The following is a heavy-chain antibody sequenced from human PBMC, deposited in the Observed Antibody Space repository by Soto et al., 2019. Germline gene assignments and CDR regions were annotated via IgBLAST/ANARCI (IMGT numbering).Heavy chain of an antibody. CDR3: ARWSVAGTGGNWFDP. J-gene: IGHJ5*02. Sequence: ETLSLTCTVSGGSISSSSYYWGWIRQPPGKGLEWIGRIYYSGSTYYNPSLKSRVTISVDTSKNQSSLKLSSVTAADTAVYYCARWSVAGTGGNWFDPWGQGTLVTVSS. CDR1: GGSISSSSYY. V-gene: IGHV4-39*01. D-gene: IGHD6-19*01. CDR2: IYYSGST.